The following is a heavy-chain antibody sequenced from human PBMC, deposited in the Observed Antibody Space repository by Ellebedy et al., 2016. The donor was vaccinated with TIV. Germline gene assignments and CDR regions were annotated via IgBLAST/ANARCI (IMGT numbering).Heavy chain of an antibody. CDR3: ANMAWGNEDYSVDS. Sequence: GGSLRLXXAASGFLFTQYGMHWVRQAPGKGLEWVAVIANDGRNKYYGDSVKGRFTISRGNSKNTLYLQMNSLKVEDTAVYYCANMAWGNEDYSVDSWGQGTLVTVSS. J-gene: IGHJ5*01. V-gene: IGHV3-30*18. CDR2: IANDGRNK. D-gene: IGHD2-21*01. CDR1: GFLFTQYG.